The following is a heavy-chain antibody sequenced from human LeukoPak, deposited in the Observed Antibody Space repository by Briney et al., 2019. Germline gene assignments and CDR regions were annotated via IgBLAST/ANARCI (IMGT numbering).Heavy chain of an antibody. J-gene: IGHJ4*02. CDR1: GFRFNTYW. D-gene: IGHD4/OR15-4a*01. V-gene: IGHV3-7*01. CDR2: IKQDGNEK. Sequence: GGSLRLSCAASGFRFNTYWMSWVRQAPGKGLEWVANIKQDGNEKYYADSVKGRFTISRDNGKNSLDLQMNSLRADDTAVYYCARDTLGEGEDANYAVYYFDYWGQGTVVTVST. CDR3: ARDTLGEGEDANYAVYYFDY.